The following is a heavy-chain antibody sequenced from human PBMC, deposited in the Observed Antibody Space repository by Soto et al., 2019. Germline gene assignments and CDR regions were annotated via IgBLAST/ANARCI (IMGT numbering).Heavy chain of an antibody. D-gene: IGHD3-22*01. V-gene: IGHV3-9*01. CDR3: AKDAHNYYDSSGYLSYYGMDV. CDR2: ISWNSGSI. Sequence: LRLSCAASGFTFDDYAMHWVRQAPGKGLEWVSGISWNSGSIGYADSVKGRFTISRDNAKNSLYLQMNSLRAEDTALYYCAKDAHNYYDSSGYLSYYGMDVWGQGTTVTVSS. J-gene: IGHJ6*02. CDR1: GFTFDDYA.